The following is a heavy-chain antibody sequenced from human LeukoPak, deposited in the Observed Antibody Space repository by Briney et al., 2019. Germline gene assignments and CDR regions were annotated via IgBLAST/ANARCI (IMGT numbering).Heavy chain of an antibody. CDR2: INSDGSST. V-gene: IGHV3-74*01. CDR3: AVLSQYSESYYPLDY. CDR1: GFTFSSYW. D-gene: IGHD1-26*01. Sequence: GGSLRLSCAASGFTFSSYWMYWVRQAPGKGLVWVSRINSDGSSTSYADSVKGRFTISRDNAKNTLYLQMNSLRAEDTAVYYCAVLSQYSESYYPLDYWGQGTLVTVSS. J-gene: IGHJ4*02.